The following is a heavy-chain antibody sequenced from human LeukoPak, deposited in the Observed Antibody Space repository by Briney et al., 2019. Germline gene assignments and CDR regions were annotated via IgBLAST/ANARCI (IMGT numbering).Heavy chain of an antibody. J-gene: IGHJ4*02. CDR1: GGSISSGDYS. CDR2: IYQSGST. CDR3: ARDHGGDYQDY. Sequence: PSETLSLTCAVSGGSISSGDYSWSWTRQPPGKGLEWIGYIYQSGSTYYNPSLQSRVTISIDRSKNQFSLKLNSVTAADTAVYYCARDHGGDYQDYWGQGTLVTVSS. V-gene: IGHV4-30-2*01. D-gene: IGHD4-17*01.